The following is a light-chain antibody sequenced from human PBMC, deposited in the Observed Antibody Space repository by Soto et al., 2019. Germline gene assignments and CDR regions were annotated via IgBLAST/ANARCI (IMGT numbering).Light chain of an antibody. CDR2: GAS. V-gene: IGKV3D-15*01. CDR1: QSVSNN. Sequence: EIVLAQSPGTLSLSPGERATLSFRASQSVSNNYLAWYQQKPGQAPRLLIYGASNRATGIPDRFSGSGSGTEFTLTISSLQSEDFAVYYCQQSNNWPWTFGQGTKVDI. CDR3: QQSNNWPWT. J-gene: IGKJ1*01.